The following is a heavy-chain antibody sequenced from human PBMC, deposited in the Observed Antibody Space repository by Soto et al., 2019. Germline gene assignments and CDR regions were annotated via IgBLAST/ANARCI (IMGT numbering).Heavy chain of an antibody. Sequence: GGSLRLSCAATGFTFSSYGMHWVRQAPGKGLEWVAVISYDGSNKYYADSVKGRFTISRDNSKRTVYLQINSLGPEDTAVYYCVREVRLNSGWPPPLWGQGTLVTVSS. V-gene: IGHV3-30*03. CDR2: ISYDGSNK. D-gene: IGHD5-12*01. CDR1: GFTFSSYG. J-gene: IGHJ1*01. CDR3: VREVRLNSGWPPPL.